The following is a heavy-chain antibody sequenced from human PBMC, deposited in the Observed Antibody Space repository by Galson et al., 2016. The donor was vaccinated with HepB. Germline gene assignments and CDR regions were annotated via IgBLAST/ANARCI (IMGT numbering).Heavy chain of an antibody. CDR2: INAGNGNT. D-gene: IGHD6-13*01. V-gene: IGHV1-3*01. CDR1: GHTFSDYA. CDR3: ARVVVAFKQLAPFDY. J-gene: IGHJ4*02. Sequence: SVKVSCKASGHTFSDYAIHWVRQAPGQRLEWMGWINAGNGNTKYSQNFQGRVTITRDTSATTAYMDLSSLTSEDTAVYYCARVVVAFKQLAPFDYWGQGTLVTVSS.